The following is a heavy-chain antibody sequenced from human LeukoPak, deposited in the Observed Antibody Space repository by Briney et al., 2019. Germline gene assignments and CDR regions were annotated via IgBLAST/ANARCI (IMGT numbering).Heavy chain of an antibody. J-gene: IGHJ4*02. CDR1: GFALSSHW. D-gene: IGHD6-6*01. CDR3: ARASSSSDDY. CDR2: VNRDGSET. V-gene: IGHV3-7*01. Sequence: TGGSLRLSCAASGFALSSHWMTWVRQVPGRGPEWVANVNRDGSETYYLDSVKGRFTISKDNAKNSLYLQMNSLRAEDTAVYYCARASSSSDDYWGQGTLVTVSS.